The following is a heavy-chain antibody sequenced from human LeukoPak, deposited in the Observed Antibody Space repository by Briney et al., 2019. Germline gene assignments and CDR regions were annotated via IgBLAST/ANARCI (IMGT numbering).Heavy chain of an antibody. CDR1: GGSIGSYY. D-gene: IGHD3-10*01. CDR2: IYTSGST. V-gene: IGHV4-4*07. CDR3: ARDPTVRGVIIWSAFDI. Sequence: SETLSLTCTVSGGSIGSYYWSWIRQPAGKGLEWIGRIYTSGSTNYSPSLKSRVTMSVDTSKNQFSLKLSSVTAADTAVYYCARDPTVRGVIIWSAFDIWGQGTMVTVSS. J-gene: IGHJ3*02.